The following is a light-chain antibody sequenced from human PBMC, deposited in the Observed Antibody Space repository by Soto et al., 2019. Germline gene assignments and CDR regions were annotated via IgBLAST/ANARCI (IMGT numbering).Light chain of an antibody. J-gene: IGLJ1*01. CDR3: QSYDSSLSSYV. V-gene: IGLV1-40*01. Sequence: QLVLTQPPSMSGAPGQRVTISCTGSSSNIGAAYDVHWYQHLPGTAPKLLIYGNNNRPSGVPDRFSGSKSGTSASLAITGLQAGDEADYYCQSYDSSLSSYVFGTGTKLTVL. CDR2: GNN. CDR1: SSNIGAAYD.